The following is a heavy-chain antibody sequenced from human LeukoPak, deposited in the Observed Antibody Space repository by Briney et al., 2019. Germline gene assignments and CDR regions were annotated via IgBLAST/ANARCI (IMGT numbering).Heavy chain of an antibody. CDR2: INTNTGNP. CDR1: GYTLTELS. V-gene: IGHV7-4-1*02. CDR3: ARRLSQPIVATNWFDP. D-gene: IGHD5-12*01. J-gene: IGHJ5*02. Sequence: ASVKVSCKVSGYTLTELSMHWVRQAPGKGLEWMGWINTNTGNPTYAQGFTGRFVFSLDTSVSTAYLQISSLKAEDTAVYYCARRLSQPIVATNWFDPWGQGTLVTVSS.